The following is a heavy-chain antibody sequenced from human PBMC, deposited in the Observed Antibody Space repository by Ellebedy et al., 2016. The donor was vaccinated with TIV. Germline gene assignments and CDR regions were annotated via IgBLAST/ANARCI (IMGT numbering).Heavy chain of an antibody. J-gene: IGHJ4*02. Sequence: SVKVSXKASRGTFSSYAMSWVRQAPGQGLEWMGGIIPIFGIANYAQKFQGRVTITADKSTSTAYMDLSSLRSEDTAVYYCARGGKSYLYYFDYWGQGTLVTVSS. D-gene: IGHD1-26*01. V-gene: IGHV1-69*10. CDR2: IIPIFGIA. CDR1: RGTFSSYA. CDR3: ARGGKSYLYYFDY.